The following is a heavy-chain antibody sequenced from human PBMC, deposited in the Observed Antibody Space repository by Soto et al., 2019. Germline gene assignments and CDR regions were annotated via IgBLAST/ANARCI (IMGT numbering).Heavy chain of an antibody. D-gene: IGHD3-3*01. Sequence: QVQLLESGGGVVHAGRSLRLSSAASGFTFTSYGMHWFRQAPGKVQEWGAVISYDGINKYYADSVKGRFTISRDNSKRTLYLQKNSLRAQHTAVYYCAKDLSDFCSGYYTDYYYYGMGVWGRGTTVTVSS. V-gene: IGHV3-30*18. J-gene: IGHJ6*02. CDR2: ISYDGINK. CDR1: GFTFTSYG. CDR3: AKDLSDFCSGYYTDYYYYGMGV.